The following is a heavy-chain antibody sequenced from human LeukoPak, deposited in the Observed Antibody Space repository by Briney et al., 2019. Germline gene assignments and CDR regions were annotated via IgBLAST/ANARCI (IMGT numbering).Heavy chain of an antibody. J-gene: IGHJ4*02. CDR1: GGSISDSGYY. CDR2: IYYSGST. D-gene: IGHD3-9*01. CDR3: AREATHDDRGFDY. Sequence: PSETLSLTCTVPGGSISDSGYYWDWIRQPPGKGLEWIGSIYYSGSTYYTPSLKSRVTISVDTSKNQFSLKLSSVTAADTAVYYCAREATHDDRGFDYWGQETLVTVSS. V-gene: IGHV4-39*02.